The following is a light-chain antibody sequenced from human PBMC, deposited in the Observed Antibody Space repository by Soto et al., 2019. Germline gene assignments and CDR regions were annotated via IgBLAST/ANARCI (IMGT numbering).Light chain of an antibody. CDR3: QQYESYSPLT. CDR1: QSIRSW. CDR2: DAY. V-gene: IGKV1-5*01. J-gene: IGKJ4*01. Sequence: IKMNQSPSILSAKEGDRVTITCRASQSIRSWLAWYQQKPGKAPKLLIYDAYSLESGVPSRFSGRRSGTEFTLTIAGLQPEDFATYYCQQYESYSPLTFGGGTIVDVK.